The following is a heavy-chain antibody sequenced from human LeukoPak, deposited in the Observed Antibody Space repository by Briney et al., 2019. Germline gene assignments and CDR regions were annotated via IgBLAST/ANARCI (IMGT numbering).Heavy chain of an antibody. J-gene: IGHJ4*02. D-gene: IGHD2-2*01. CDR2: MYYSGGT. CDR1: GGSISSSSHY. CDR3: ARLVSYCSTDTCYPFDY. V-gene: IGHV4-39*01. Sequence: PSETLSLTCTVSGGSISSSSHYWGWIRQPPGKGLEWIGSMYYSGGTYYNPSLKSRVTISIETSKNQFSLKLNSVTAADTAVYYCARLVSYCSTDTCYPFDYWGQGTLVTVSS.